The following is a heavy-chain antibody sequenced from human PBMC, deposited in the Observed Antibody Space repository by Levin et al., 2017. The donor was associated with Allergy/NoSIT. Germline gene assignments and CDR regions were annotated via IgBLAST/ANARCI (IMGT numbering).Heavy chain of an antibody. D-gene: IGHD3-22*01. CDR3: ASQRTYYYDSSGYLPDAFDI. CDR2: ISYDGSNK. CDR1: GFTFSSYA. J-gene: IGHJ3*02. Sequence: PGGSLRLSCAASGFTFSSYAMHWVRQAPGKGLEWVAVISYDGSNKYYADSVKGRFTISRDNSKNTLYLQMNSLRAEDTAVYYCASQRTYYYDSSGYLPDAFDIWGQGTMVTVSS. V-gene: IGHV3-30-3*01.